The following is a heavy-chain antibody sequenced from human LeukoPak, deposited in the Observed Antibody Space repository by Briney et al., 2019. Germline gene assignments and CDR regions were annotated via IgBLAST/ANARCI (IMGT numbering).Heavy chain of an antibody. CDR3: AKGDFYGSGRDYYYYMDV. D-gene: IGHD3-10*01. V-gene: IGHV3-23*01. Sequence: GGSLRLSCAASGFTFSRHGMSWVRQAPGKGLEWVSAISGSGGRTYYADSVRGRFTISRDNSKNTLYLQMNSLRAEDTAVYNCAKGDFYGSGRDYYYYMDVWGKGTTVTISS. CDR2: ISGSGGRT. J-gene: IGHJ6*03. CDR1: GFTFSRHG.